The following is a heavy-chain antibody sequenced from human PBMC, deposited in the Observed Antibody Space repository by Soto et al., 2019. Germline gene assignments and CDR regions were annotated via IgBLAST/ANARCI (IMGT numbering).Heavy chain of an antibody. Sequence: QVQLVQSGAEVKKPGSSVKVSCKASGGTFSSYTISWVRQAPRQGLEWMGRIIPILGIANYAQKFQGRVTITADKSTSTAYMELSSLRSEDTAVYYCARDDGDYVFDYRGQGTLVTVSS. V-gene: IGHV1-69*08. J-gene: IGHJ4*02. CDR1: GGTFSSYT. CDR2: IIPILGIA. CDR3: ARDDGDYVFDY. D-gene: IGHD4-17*01.